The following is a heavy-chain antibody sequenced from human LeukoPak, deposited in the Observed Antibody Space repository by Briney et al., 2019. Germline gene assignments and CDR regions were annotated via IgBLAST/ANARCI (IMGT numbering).Heavy chain of an antibody. CDR3: ARQDNWNYGNGDFDY. D-gene: IGHD1-7*01. Sequence: TPSETLSLTCTVSGGSISSSSYYWGWIRQPPGKGLEWIGSIYYSGSTYYNPSLKSRVTISVDTSKNQFSLKLSSVTAADTAVYYCARQDNWNYGNGDFDYWGQGTLVTVSS. CDR2: IYYSGST. J-gene: IGHJ4*02. V-gene: IGHV4-39*01. CDR1: GGSISSSSYY.